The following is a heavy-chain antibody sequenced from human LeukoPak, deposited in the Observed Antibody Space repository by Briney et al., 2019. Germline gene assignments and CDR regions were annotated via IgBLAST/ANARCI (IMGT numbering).Heavy chain of an antibody. V-gene: IGHV4-34*01. CDR1: GGSSSGYY. CDR2: INHSGST. D-gene: IGHD6-13*01. Sequence: SETLSLTCAVYGGSSSGYYWSWIRQPPGKGLEWIGEINHSGSTNYNPSLKSRVTISVDTSKNQFSLKLSSVTAADTAVYYCARGGRIAAAMGKYNDYWGQGTLVTVSS. J-gene: IGHJ4*02. CDR3: ARGGRIAAAMGKYNDY.